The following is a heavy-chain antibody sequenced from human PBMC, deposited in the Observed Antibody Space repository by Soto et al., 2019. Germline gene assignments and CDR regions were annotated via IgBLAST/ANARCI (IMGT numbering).Heavy chain of an antibody. CDR3: TAGHSGVVITPGMDV. D-gene: IGHD3-3*01. CDR1: ILTFRYAL. J-gene: IGHJ6*02. CDR2: IKIKTDGGTT. Sequence: RGSLPLAWAATILTFRYALMSRVRQAPGKGLEWVGRIKIKTDGGTTDYAAPVKGRFTISRYDSKNTLYLQMNSLKTADTAVYHCTAGHSGVVITPGMDVSGQGTPVTVSS. V-gene: IGHV3-15*01.